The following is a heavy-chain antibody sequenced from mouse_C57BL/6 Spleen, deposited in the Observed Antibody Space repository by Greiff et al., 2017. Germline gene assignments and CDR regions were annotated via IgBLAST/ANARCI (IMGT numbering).Heavy chain of an antibody. D-gene: IGHD1-1*02. CDR3: EALWSLRGYAMDY. J-gene: IGHJ4*01. CDR2: IHPNSGST. Sequence: QVQLQQSGAELVKPGASVKLSCTASGYTFTSYWMHWVKQRPGQGLEWIGMIHPNSGSTNYNEKFKSKATLTVDKSSSTAYMQLSSLTSEDSAVYDSEALWSLRGYAMDYWGQGTSVTVSS. CDR1: GYTFTSYW. V-gene: IGHV1-64*01.